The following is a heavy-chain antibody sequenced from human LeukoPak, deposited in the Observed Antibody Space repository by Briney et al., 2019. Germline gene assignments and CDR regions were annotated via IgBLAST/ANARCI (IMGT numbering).Heavy chain of an antibody. D-gene: IGHD3-10*01. V-gene: IGHV3-74*01. Sequence: GGSLRLSCAASGFTFSSYGMHWVRQAPGKGLVWVSRINSDGSSTTYADSVKGRFTISRDNAKNTLYLQMNSLRAEDTAVYYCARDYGRSRDYGMDVWGQGTTVTVSS. CDR3: ARDYGRSRDYGMDV. CDR2: INSDGSST. CDR1: GFTFSSYG. J-gene: IGHJ6*02.